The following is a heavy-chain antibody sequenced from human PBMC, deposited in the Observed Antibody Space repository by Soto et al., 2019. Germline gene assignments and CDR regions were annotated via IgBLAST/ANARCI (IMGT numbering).Heavy chain of an antibody. D-gene: IGHD1-1*01. CDR3: ARQRAWNDAVDF. CDR1: GYSFTTYW. V-gene: IGHV5-51*01. CDR2: IYPADSDT. Sequence: HGESLKISCQGSGYSFTTYWIGWVRQMPGKGLEWMGVIYPADSDTRYSPSFQGQVTFSADKSLSTAYLQWNSLKASDTARYYCARQRAWNDAVDFWGQGILVTVS. J-gene: IGHJ4*02.